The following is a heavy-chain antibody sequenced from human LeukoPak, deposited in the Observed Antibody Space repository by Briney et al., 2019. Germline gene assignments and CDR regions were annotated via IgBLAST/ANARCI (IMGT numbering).Heavy chain of an antibody. CDR2: IYPGDSDT. Sequence: GESLKISCKGSGYDFTTYWIGWVRQMPGQGLEWMGIIYPGDSDTRNSPSFQGQVTISADKSISTVYLQWRSLKASDTAMYYCARDGPVPATADAFDIWGQGTMVTVSS. J-gene: IGHJ3*02. CDR1: GYDFTTYW. D-gene: IGHD2-2*01. CDR3: ARDGPVPATADAFDI. V-gene: IGHV5-51*01.